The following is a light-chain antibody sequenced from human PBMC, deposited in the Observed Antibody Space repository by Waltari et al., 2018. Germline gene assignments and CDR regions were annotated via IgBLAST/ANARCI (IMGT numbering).Light chain of an antibody. CDR1: SSDVAGFNF. CDR3: SSYTSTLV. Sequence: QSALTQPASVSGSPGQSITISCTGTSSDVAGFNFVSWYQQHPGKAPKLMIYDVSKPRLGVSNRFAGSKSGNTASLTISGLQAEDEADYYCSSYTSTLVFGGGTKLPVL. V-gene: IGLV2-14*01. J-gene: IGLJ3*02. CDR2: DVS.